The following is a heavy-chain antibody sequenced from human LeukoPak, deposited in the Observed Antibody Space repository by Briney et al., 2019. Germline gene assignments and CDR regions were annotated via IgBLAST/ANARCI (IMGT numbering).Heavy chain of an antibody. CDR1: GFTFSTYG. V-gene: IGHV3-30*18. J-gene: IGHJ4*02. CDR2: ISDDGSNK. D-gene: IGHD3-22*01. CDR3: AKAFYSSGNSFLIDY. Sequence: PGRSLRLSCAASGFTFSTYGMHWVRQTPDKGLEWVAVISDDGSNKYYADSVKGRFTISRDNSKDTPYLQMNSLRPEDTAVYYCAKAFYSSGNSFLIDYWGQGTLVTVSS.